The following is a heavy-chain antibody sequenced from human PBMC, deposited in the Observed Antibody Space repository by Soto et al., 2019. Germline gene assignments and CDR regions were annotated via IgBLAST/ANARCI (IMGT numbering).Heavy chain of an antibody. CDR2: VHYSGST. D-gene: IGHD2-8*01. J-gene: IGHJ4*02. CDR3: AARYCTDAVCYYFDY. V-gene: IGHV4-39*01. Sequence: SETLSLTCSVSGGSISGSRNYWGWIRRPPGKGLEWIGHVHYSGSTYYNPSLKSRVTISTDTSKNQFSLKLTSVTAADTAVYYCAARYCTDAVCYYFDYWGQGALVTVSS. CDR1: GGSISGSRNY.